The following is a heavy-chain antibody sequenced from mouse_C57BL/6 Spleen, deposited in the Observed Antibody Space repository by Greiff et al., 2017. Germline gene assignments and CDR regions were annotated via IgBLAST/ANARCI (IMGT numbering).Heavy chain of an antibody. V-gene: IGHV1-4*01. D-gene: IGHD6-1*01. Sequence: QVQLQQSGAELARPGASVKMSCKASGYTFTSYTMHWVKQRPGQGLEWIGYINPSSGYTKYNQKFKDKATLTADKSSSTAYIQLSSLTSEDSAVYYCAGLYVGYFDYWGQGTTLTVSS. J-gene: IGHJ2*01. CDR2: INPSSGYT. CDR1: GYTFTSYT. CDR3: AGLYVGYFDY.